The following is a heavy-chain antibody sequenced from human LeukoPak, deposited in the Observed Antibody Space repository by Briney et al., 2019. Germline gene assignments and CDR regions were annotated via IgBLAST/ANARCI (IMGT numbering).Heavy chain of an antibody. CDR3: AKIDTIFGVDEFDY. Sequence: PGGSLRLSCAASGFGFRSFAMSWVRQAPGKGLEWVSAISGSGGSTYYADSVKGRFTISRDNSKNTLYLQMNSLRAEDTAVYYCAKIDTIFGVDEFDYWGQGTLVTVSS. J-gene: IGHJ4*02. V-gene: IGHV3-23*01. D-gene: IGHD3-3*01. CDR2: ISGSGGST. CDR1: GFGFRSFA.